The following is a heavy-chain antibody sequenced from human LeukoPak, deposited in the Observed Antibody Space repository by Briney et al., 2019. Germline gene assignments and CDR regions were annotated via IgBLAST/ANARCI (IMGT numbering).Heavy chain of an antibody. Sequence: SETLSLTCTVSGGSISSGDYYWSWIRQPPGKGLEWIGYIYYSGSTYYNPSLKSRVTISVDTSKNQFSLKLSSVTAADTAVYYCARDVGATTYYYYYMDVWGKGTTVTVSS. D-gene: IGHD1-26*01. CDR1: GGSISSGDYY. CDR3: ARDVGATTYYYYYMDV. J-gene: IGHJ6*03. CDR2: IYYSGST. V-gene: IGHV4-30-4*08.